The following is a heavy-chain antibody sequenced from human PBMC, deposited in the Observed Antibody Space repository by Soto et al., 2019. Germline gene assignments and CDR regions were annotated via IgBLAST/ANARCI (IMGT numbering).Heavy chain of an antibody. J-gene: IGHJ3*02. V-gene: IGHV3-9*01. D-gene: IGHD1-1*01. Sequence: LSCTASGFTFDDYVMHWVRQTPGKGLEWVAGINWNGGIKGYVDSVKGRFTISRDNAKNSLDLQMSSLRPEDSAVYYCVKDHEVSVQLSHFEIWGQGTTVTVTS. CDR3: VKDHEVSVQLSHFEI. CDR1: GFTFDDYV. CDR2: INWNGGIK.